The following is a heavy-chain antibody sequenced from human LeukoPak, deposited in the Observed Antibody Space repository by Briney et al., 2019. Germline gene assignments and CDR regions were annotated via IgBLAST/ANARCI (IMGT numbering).Heavy chain of an antibody. D-gene: IGHD1-26*01. V-gene: IGHV3-21*01. Sequence: GGSLRLSCAASGFTFSNYTVNWVRQAPGKGLEWVSSIGGSSIYIYYADSVKGRFTISRDNAKNSLYLQINSLRAEDTAVYYCASKVGATTDFYYYGMDVWGQGTTVTVSS. CDR3: ASKVGATTDFYYYGMDV. CDR1: GFTFSNYT. J-gene: IGHJ6*02. CDR2: IGGSSIYI.